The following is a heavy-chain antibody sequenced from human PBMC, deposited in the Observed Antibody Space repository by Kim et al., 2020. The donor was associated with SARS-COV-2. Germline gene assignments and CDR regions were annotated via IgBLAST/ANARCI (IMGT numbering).Heavy chain of an antibody. Sequence: MSCVRHAPGKVLEWVSAISGSGCSTYYADSVKGRFTISRDNSKNTLYLQMNSLRAEDTAVYYCAKAGVTYYYDSSGYPEGYYFDYWGQGTL. V-gene: IGHV3-23*01. CDR3: AKAGVTYYYDSSGYPEGYYFDY. J-gene: IGHJ4*02. D-gene: IGHD3-22*01. CDR2: ISGSGCST.